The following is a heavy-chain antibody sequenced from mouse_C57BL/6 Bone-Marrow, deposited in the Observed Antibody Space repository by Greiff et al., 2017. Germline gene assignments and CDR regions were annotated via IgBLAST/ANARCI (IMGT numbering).Heavy chain of an antibody. Sequence: QVQLQQPGAELVKPGASVKLSCKASGYTFTSYWMHWVKQRPGQGLEWIGMIHPNSGSTNYNEKFKSKAKLTVDKSYSPAYMQLSSLTSEDSAVYYCARSFFTTVDYWGQGTTLTVSS. V-gene: IGHV1-64*01. J-gene: IGHJ2*01. D-gene: IGHD1-1*01. CDR2: IHPNSGST. CDR3: ARSFFTTVDY. CDR1: GYTFTSYW.